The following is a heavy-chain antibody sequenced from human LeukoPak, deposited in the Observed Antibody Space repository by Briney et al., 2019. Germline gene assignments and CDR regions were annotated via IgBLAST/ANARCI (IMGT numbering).Heavy chain of an antibody. D-gene: IGHD2-2*03. J-gene: IGHJ3*02. CDR2: ISSIGGTT. Sequence: PGGSLRLSCAASGFTFSSYAMSWVRQAPGKGLECVSAISSIGGTTYYADSVKGRLTNSRDHYDNTLYLQMNSLRAEDTAVYYCAKDGQTWMRAFDIWGQGTMVTVSS. CDR3: AKDGQTWMRAFDI. CDR1: GFTFSSYA. V-gene: IGHV3-23*01.